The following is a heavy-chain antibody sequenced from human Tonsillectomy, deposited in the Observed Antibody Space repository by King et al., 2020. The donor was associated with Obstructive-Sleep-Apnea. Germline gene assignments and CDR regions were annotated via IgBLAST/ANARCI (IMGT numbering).Heavy chain of an antibody. CDR3: TTLDQLLPTGDAFDI. CDR2: VRNKAFNYAT. V-gene: IGHV3-73*01. D-gene: IGHD1-1*01. Sequence: DVQLVESGGGLVQPGGSLKLSCSASGFSFSCSAMHGVRQASGKGLEWVGRVRNKAFNYATTYAASVKGRFTISRNDSTSTAYLQMNSLKTEDTAVYFCTTLDQLLPTGDAFDIWGQGTTVTVSS. J-gene: IGHJ3*02. CDR1: GFSFSCSA.